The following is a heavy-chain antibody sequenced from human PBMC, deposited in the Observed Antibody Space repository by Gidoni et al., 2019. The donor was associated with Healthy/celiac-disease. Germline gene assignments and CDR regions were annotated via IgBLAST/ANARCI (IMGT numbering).Heavy chain of an antibody. D-gene: IGHD7-27*01. CDR3: ARKRNWGGSYYFDY. CDR1: GGSFSGYY. V-gene: IGHV4-34*01. Sequence: QVQLQQWRAGLLKPSETLSLTCAVQGGSFSGYYWSWIRQPPGKGLEWIGEINHSGSPNYNPSLKSRVTISVDTSKNQFSLKLSSVTAADTAVYYCARKRNWGGSYYFDYWGQGTLVTVSS. J-gene: IGHJ4*02. CDR2: INHSGSP.